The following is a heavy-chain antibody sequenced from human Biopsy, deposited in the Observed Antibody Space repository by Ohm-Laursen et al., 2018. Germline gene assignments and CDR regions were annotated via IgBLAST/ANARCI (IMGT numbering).Heavy chain of an antibody. D-gene: IGHD2-2*01. CDR3: ARHRGGMPSSGNWFDH. V-gene: IGHV4-59*08. CDR1: GYSMSTYY. J-gene: IGHJ5*02. CDR2: IYYRGST. Sequence: SDTLSLTCSVSGYSMSTYYWSWIRQPPGKGLEWIGYIYYRGSTNYNPSLKSRVTISVDMSKNQFSLKLTSVAAADTAVYYCARHRGGMPSSGNWFDHWGQGTLVTVSS.